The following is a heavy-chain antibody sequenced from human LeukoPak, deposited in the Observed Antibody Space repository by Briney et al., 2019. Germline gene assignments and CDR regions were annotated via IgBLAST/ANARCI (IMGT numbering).Heavy chain of an antibody. J-gene: IGHJ4*02. V-gene: IGHV3-7*01. CDR2: IKQDGSEK. Sequence: GGSLRLSCAASGFTFSSYWMSWVRQAPGKGLEWVANIKQDGSEKYYVDSVKGRFTISRDNAKNSLYLQMNSLRAEDTAVYYCARDVEWLLYGNDYWGQGTLVTVSS. CDR3: ARDVEWLLYGNDY. D-gene: IGHD3-3*01. CDR1: GFTFSSYW.